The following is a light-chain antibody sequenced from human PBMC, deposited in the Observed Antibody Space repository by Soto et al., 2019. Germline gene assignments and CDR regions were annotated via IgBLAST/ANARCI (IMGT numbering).Light chain of an antibody. V-gene: IGKV1-39*01. CDR1: QNIYTY. CDR2: ASS. Sequence: DIPLTQSPPSLSASVGDRVTINCRASQNIYTYVNWYQVKPGKAPKLLIFASSTLQSGVLSRFSGSGSGADFSLTISSLHPEDLATYYCQQSYSNIFSFGGGTRVEL. J-gene: IGKJ4*01. CDR3: QQSYSNIFS.